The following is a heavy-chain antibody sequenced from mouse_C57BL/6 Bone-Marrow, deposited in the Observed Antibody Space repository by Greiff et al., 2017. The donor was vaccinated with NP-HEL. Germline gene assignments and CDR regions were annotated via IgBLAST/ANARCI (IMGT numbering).Heavy chain of an antibody. Sequence: EVKLVESGGGLVKPGGSLKLSCAASGFTFSSYTMSWVRQTPEKRLEWVATISGGGGNTYYPDSVKGRFTISRDNAKNTLYLQMSSLRSEDTALYYCARSLYDYEAWFAYWGQGTLVTVSA. CDR1: GFTFSSYT. CDR2: ISGGGGNT. D-gene: IGHD2-4*01. J-gene: IGHJ3*01. V-gene: IGHV5-9*01. CDR3: ARSLYDYEAWFAY.